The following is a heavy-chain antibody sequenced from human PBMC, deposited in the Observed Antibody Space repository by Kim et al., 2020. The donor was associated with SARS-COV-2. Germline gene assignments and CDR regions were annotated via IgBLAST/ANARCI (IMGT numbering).Heavy chain of an antibody. Sequence: GGSLRLSCAASGFTFGDYAMHWVRQAPGKGLEWVSGISSNSGSIGYADSVKGRFTISRDNAKNSLYLQMNSLRAEDTALYYCAKPAARKGLGEEVMGIDYWGQGTLVTVSS. D-gene: IGHD3-16*01. J-gene: IGHJ4*02. CDR3: AKPAARKGLGEEVMGIDY. V-gene: IGHV3-9*01. CDR2: ISSNSGSI. CDR1: GFTFGDYA.